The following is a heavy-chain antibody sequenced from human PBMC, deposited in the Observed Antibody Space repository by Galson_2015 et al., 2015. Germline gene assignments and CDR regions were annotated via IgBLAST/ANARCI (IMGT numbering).Heavy chain of an antibody. V-gene: IGHV3-33*01. CDR3: ARDRGGSGTDAFDI. CDR2: IWYDGSNK. D-gene: IGHD3-10*01. CDR1: GFTFSTYG. J-gene: IGHJ3*02. Sequence: LRLSCAASGFTFSTYGMHWVRQAPGKGLEWVAVIWYDGSNKYYADSVKGRFTSSRDNSKNTLYLQMNSLRAEDTAVYYCARDRGGSGTDAFDIWGQGTMVTVSS.